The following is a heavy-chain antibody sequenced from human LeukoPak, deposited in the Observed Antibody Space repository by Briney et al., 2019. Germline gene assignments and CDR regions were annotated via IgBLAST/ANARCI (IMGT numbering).Heavy chain of an antibody. J-gene: IGHJ4*02. CDR3: ARDTSRGFQYYFDY. V-gene: IGHV3-48*03. CDR1: GFTFSSYE. CDR2: ISNFGSTI. Sequence: GGSLRLSCAASGFTFSSYEMNWVRQAPGKGLEWVSYISNFGSTIYYADSVNGRFTISRDNAKNSLYLQMNSLRAEDTAVYYCARDTSRGFQYYFDYWGQGTLVTVSS.